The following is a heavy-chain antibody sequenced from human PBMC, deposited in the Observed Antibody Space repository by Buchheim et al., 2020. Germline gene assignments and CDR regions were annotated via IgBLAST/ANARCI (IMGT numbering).Heavy chain of an antibody. CDR3: ARGLAGGWYYFDY. D-gene: IGHD6-19*01. V-gene: IGHV3-66*01. J-gene: IGHJ4*02. CDR1: GFTVSNTY. CDR2: IYSGGFT. Sequence: EVQLVESGGGLVQPGGSLRLSCAASGFTVSNTYMSWVRQAPGKGLEWVSIIYSGGFTYYADSVKGRFTIPRDNSENTLSLQMNSLRDEDTAVYYCARGLAGGWYYFDYWGQGTL.